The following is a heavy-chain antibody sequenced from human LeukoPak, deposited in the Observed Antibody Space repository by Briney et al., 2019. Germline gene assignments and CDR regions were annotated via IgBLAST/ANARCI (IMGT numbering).Heavy chain of an antibody. D-gene: IGHD2-21*02. V-gene: IGHV4-38-2*02. CDR1: GYSISSGYY. CDR3: ARKGMVVTAIAFDY. CDR2: IYHSGST. Sequence: SETLSLTCTVSGYSISSGYYWGWIRQPPGKGLEWIGSIYHSGSTYYNPSLKSRVTISVDTSKNQFSLKLSSVTAADTAVYYCARKGMVVTAIAFDYWGQGTLVTVSS. J-gene: IGHJ4*02.